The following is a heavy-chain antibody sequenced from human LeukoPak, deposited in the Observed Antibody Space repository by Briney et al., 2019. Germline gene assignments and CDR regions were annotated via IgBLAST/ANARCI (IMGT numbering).Heavy chain of an antibody. CDR3: ARGGCSSTSCFYYFDY. D-gene: IGHD2-2*01. CDR2: IYTSGST. Sequence: SETLSLTCTVSGGSISSYYWSWIRQPAGKGLEWIGRIYTSGSTNYNPSLKSRVTMSVDTSKNQFSLKLSFVTAADTAVYYCARGGCSSTSCFYYFDYWGQGTLVTVSS. V-gene: IGHV4-4*07. CDR1: GGSISSYY. J-gene: IGHJ4*02.